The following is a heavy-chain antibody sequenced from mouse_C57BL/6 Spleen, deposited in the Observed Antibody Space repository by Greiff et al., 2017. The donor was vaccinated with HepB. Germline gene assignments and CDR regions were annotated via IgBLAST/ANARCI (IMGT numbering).Heavy chain of an antibody. CDR2: INPSSGYT. D-gene: IGHD1-1*01. CDR3: ARGDYGSTSTGYFDV. V-gene: IGHV1-7*01. CDR1: GYTFTSYW. Sequence: QVQLQQSGAELAKPGASVKLSCKASGYTFTSYWMHWVKQRPGQGLEWIGYINPSSGYTKYNQKFKDKATLTADKSSRTAYMQLSSLTYEDSAVYYCARGDYGSTSTGYFDVWGTGTTVAVSS. J-gene: IGHJ1*03.